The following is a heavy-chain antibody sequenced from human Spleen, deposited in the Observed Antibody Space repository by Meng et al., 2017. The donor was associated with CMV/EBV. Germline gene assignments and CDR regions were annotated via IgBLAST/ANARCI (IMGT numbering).Heavy chain of an antibody. Sequence: CTVSSGPMDSGAYCWSWIRQHPEKGLEWIGYTYYDGTTHYNPSLRSRAAISVDTSKNQFSLRLNSVTAADTAVYYCARQAPDNWFDPWGQEAQVTVSS. CDR2: TYYDGTT. CDR1: SGPMDSGAYC. V-gene: IGHV4-31*03. J-gene: IGHJ5*02. CDR3: ARQAPDNWFDP.